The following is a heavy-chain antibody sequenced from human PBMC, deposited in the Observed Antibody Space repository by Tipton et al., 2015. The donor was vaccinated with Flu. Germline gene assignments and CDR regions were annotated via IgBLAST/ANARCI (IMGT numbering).Heavy chain of an antibody. CDR3: ARGSGSGTYVIFDY. D-gene: IGHD3-10*01. J-gene: IGHJ4*02. CDR1: GGSLSSYY. V-gene: IGHV4-4*07. CDR2: IYSSGST. Sequence: TLSLTCTVSGGSLSSYYWSWIRQPAGKGLEWIGRIYSSGSTTYNLTLKSRVTMPVDTSKSQFSLKLRSVTAADTAVYYCARGSGSGTYVIFDYWGQGTLVTVSS.